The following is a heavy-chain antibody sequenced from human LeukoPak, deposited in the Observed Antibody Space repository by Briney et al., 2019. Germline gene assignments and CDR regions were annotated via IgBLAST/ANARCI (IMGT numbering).Heavy chain of an antibody. CDR1: GFTFDDYA. Sequence: GGSLGLSCAASGFTFDDYAMHWVRQAPGKGLEWVSGISWNSGSIGYADSVKGRLTISRDNAKNSLYLQMNSLRAEDTALYYCAKVKGSDYGDYVYYFDYWGQGTLVTVSS. D-gene: IGHD4-17*01. V-gene: IGHV3-9*01. J-gene: IGHJ4*02. CDR3: AKVKGSDYGDYVYYFDY. CDR2: ISWNSGSI.